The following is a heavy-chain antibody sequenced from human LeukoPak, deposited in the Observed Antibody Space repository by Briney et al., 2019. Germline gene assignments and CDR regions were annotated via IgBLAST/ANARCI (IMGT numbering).Heavy chain of an antibody. CDR3: ARDPKNYYDSSALQTGFDY. Sequence: SETLSLTCTVSGYSISSGYYWGWIRQPPGKGLEWIGSIYHSGSTYYNPSLKSRVTISVDTSKNQFSLKLSSVTAADTAVYYCARDPKNYYDSSALQTGFDYWGQGTLVTVSS. D-gene: IGHD3-22*01. J-gene: IGHJ4*02. V-gene: IGHV4-38-2*02. CDR1: GYSISSGYY. CDR2: IYHSGST.